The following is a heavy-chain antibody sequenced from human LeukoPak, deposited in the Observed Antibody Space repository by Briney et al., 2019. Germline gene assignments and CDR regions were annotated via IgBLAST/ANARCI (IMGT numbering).Heavy chain of an antibody. J-gene: IGHJ5*02. CDR2: INWNGGTT. D-gene: IGHD3-10*02. CDR3: ARDLFHIRWFDP. Sequence: GGSLRLSCAASGFTFDDYGMSWVRQPPGKGLEWVSGINWNGGTTNYADSLKGRFTISRDNAKNSLYLQMNSLRAEDTALYYCARDLFHIRWFDPWGQGTLVTVSS. CDR1: GFTFDDYG. V-gene: IGHV3-20*04.